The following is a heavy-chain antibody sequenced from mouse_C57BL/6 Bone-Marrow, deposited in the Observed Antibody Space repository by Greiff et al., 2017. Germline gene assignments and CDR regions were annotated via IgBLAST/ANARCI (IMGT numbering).Heavy chain of an antibody. CDR3: ATEGLFDY. CDR2: IDPEDGYT. Sequence: VQLHEPGAELVKPGASVKLSCKASGYTFTGYCMQWVKQRPGQGLEWIGWIDPEDGYTNYDSKFKGKATMTADTSSSTAYMQLSSLTSEDTAVYYCATEGLFDYWGQGTPVTVSA. V-gene: IGHV1-50*01. CDR1: GYTFTGYC. J-gene: IGHJ3*01.